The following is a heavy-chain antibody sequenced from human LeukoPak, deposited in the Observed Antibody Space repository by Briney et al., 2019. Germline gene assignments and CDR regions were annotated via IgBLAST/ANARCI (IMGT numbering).Heavy chain of an antibody. CDR3: AKGRQQLVRFLYIDY. CDR2: LYGGGST. J-gene: IGHJ4*02. D-gene: IGHD6-13*01. V-gene: IGHV3-53*01. Sequence: GGSLRLSCAASGFTVSSNYMSWVRQAPGKGLEWVSVLYGGGSTYYADSVKGRFTISRDNSKNTLYLQMNSLRAEDTAVYYCAKGRQQLVRFLYIDYWGQGTLVTVSS. CDR1: GFTVSSNY.